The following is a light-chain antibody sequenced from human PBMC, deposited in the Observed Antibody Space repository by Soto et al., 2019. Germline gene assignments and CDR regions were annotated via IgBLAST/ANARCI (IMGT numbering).Light chain of an antibody. CDR3: PQYYSYPRP. Sequence: AIRMTQSPSSLSASTGDRVTITCRASQGIISYLSWYQQKPGKAPKLLIYAASTLQSGVTSRFSGSGSGTDFTLTISCLQSEDFATYYCPQYYSYPRPFGQGTKVDI. J-gene: IGKJ1*01. V-gene: IGKV1-8*01. CDR1: QGIISY. CDR2: AAS.